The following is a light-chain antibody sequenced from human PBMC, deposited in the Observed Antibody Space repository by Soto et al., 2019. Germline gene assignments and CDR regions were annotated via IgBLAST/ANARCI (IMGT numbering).Light chain of an antibody. CDR2: AAS. CDR3: QPYGSAPWT. J-gene: IGKJ1*01. Sequence: EIVLTQSPGTLSSSPGERATLSCRASESVSSNYLAWYQQRPGQAPRLLIYAASNRARGIPDRFGGSGSGTDFTLTVSRLEPEAVAVYYCQPYGSAPWTFGQGTKV. V-gene: IGKV3-20*01. CDR1: ESVSSNY.